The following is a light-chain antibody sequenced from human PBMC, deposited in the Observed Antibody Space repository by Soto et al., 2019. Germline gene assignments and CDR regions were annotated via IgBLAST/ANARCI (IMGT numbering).Light chain of an antibody. CDR2: LGS. CDR1: QSLLHSNGYNY. CDR3: MQALQTPRT. J-gene: IGKJ1*01. Sequence: DIVMTQSPLSLPVTPGEPASISCRSSQSLLHSNGYNYLDWYLQKPGQSPQLLIYLGSNRASGVPDRFSGSGSGTDFTLKSSRVEAEDGGVYYCMQALQTPRTFGQGTKVEIK. V-gene: IGKV2-28*01.